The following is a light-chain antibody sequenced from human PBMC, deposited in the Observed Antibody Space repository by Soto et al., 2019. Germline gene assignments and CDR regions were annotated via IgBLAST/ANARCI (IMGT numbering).Light chain of an antibody. V-gene: IGKV1-39*01. Sequence: DIQMTQSPSSLSASVGDRVTITCRASKSISSYLNWYQQKPGKAPKLLIYAASSLQSGVPSRFSGSGSGTEFTLTISSLQPEDFAAYYCQQSYSTPWTFGQGTKVEIK. CDR2: AAS. J-gene: IGKJ1*01. CDR3: QQSYSTPWT. CDR1: KSISSY.